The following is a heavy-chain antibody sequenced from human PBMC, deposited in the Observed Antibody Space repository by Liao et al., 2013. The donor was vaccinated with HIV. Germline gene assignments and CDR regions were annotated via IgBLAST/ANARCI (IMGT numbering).Heavy chain of an antibody. CDR1: GGSFSNYY. D-gene: IGHD3-16*01. CDR3: ARGFRLRLGLVDY. J-gene: IGHJ4*02. CDR2: INHNGGT. Sequence: QVQLQQWGAGLLKPSETLSLTCAVYGGSFSNYYWTWIRQPPGKGLEWIGEINHNGGTNYNPSLKSRVTISVDTSKNQFSLKLTSVTAADTAVYYCARGFRLRLGLVDYWGQGTLVTVSS. V-gene: IGHV4-34*01.